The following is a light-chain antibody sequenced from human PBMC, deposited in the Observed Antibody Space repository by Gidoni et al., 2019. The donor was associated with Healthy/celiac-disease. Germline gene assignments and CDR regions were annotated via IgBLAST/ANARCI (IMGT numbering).Light chain of an antibody. Sequence: EIVLTQSPGTLSLSPGERATLSCRASQSVSSSYLAWYQQKPGQAPRLLIYGASSRATGIPDRFSGSGSGTDFTLTISRLGPEDFAVYYCQQYGSSSYTFGQRTKLEIK. CDR2: GAS. CDR3: QQYGSSSYT. V-gene: IGKV3-20*01. CDR1: QSVSSSY. J-gene: IGKJ2*01.